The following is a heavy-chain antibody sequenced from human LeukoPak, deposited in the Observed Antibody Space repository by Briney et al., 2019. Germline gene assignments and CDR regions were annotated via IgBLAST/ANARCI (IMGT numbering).Heavy chain of an antibody. D-gene: IGHD3-3*01. CDR2: IIPIFGTA. V-gene: IGHV1-69*05. Sequence: SVKVSCKASGYTFTGCFIHYVRQAPGQGLEWMGGIIPIFGTANYAQKFQGRVSITTDESTSTAYMELSSLRSEDTAVYYCARGYDFWSGYYKDYYYYMDVWGKGTTVTVSS. J-gene: IGHJ6*03. CDR1: GYTFTGCF. CDR3: ARGYDFWSGYYKDYYYYMDV.